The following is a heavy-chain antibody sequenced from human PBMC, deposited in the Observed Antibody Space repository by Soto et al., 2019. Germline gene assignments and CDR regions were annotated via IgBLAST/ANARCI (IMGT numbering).Heavy chain of an antibody. V-gene: IGHV1-69*01. Sequence: QVQLVQSGAEVKRPRSSVKVSCKSSGGTFSNYAITWVRQAPGQGLEWMGGIIPIFATAKYAQKFQGRVSITADESTSTAHMELSSLRSEDTAVYYCARGETYLGVWGQGTTVTVSS. CDR3: ARGETYLGV. D-gene: IGHD3-16*01. J-gene: IGHJ6*02. CDR1: GGTFSNYA. CDR2: IIPIFATA.